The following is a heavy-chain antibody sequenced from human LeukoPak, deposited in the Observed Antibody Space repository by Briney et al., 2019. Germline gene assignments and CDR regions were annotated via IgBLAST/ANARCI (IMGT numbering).Heavy chain of an antibody. D-gene: IGHD2-15*01. J-gene: IGHJ4*02. CDR1: GFTFSSYA. V-gene: IGHV3-23*01. CDR2: ISGSGGST. CDR3: AKGLYCSGGSCYNYFDY. Sequence: GGSLRLSCAASGFTFSSYAMSWVRQAPGKGLEWVSAISGSGGSTYYADSVKGRFTISRDNSKNTLYLQMSSLRAEDTAVYYCAKGLYCSGGSCYNYFDYWGQGTLVTVSS.